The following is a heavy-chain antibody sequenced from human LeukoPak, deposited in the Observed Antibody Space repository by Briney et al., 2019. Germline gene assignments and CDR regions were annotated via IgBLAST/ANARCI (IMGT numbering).Heavy chain of an antibody. CDR2: IYYSGST. CDR3: ARDAGGSYSGPQYFQH. Sequence: SQTLSLTCTVSGGSISSGDYYWSWIRQPPGKGLEWSGYIYYSGSTYYNPSLKSRVTISVDTSKNQFSLKLSSVTAADTAVYYCARDAGGSYSGPQYFQHWGQGTLVTVSS. CDR1: GGSISSGDYY. J-gene: IGHJ1*01. V-gene: IGHV4-30-4*08. D-gene: IGHD1-26*01.